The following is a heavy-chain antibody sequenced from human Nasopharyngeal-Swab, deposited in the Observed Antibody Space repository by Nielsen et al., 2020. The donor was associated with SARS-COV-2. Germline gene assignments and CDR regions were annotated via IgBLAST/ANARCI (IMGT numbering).Heavy chain of an antibody. D-gene: IGHD2-2*01. CDR1: GCPISSYS. CDR3: ARIGCSSASCYSFDY. V-gene: IGHV4-59*01. Sequence: SEILSLTCTVLGCPISSYSWSWSRRLPGKGLEWFGYIYYSGSTNYNPPLKSRVTISVETSKNLFFLKLSSVTAADTAVYYCARIGCSSASCYSFDYWGQGTLVTVSS. J-gene: IGHJ4*02. CDR2: IYYSGST.